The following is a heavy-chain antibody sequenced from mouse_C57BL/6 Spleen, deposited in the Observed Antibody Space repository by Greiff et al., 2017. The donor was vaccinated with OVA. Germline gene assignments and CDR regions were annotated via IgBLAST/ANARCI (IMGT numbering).Heavy chain of an antibody. J-gene: IGHJ4*01. CDR3: ARDLTGAYYYAMDY. CDR1: GFTFSDYY. CDR2: INYDGSST. V-gene: IGHV5-16*01. Sequence: DVKLVESEGGLVQPGSSMKLSCTASGFTFSDYYMAWVRQVPEKGLEWVANINYDGSSTYYLDSLKSRFIISRDNAKNILYLQMSSLKSEDTATYYCARDLTGAYYYAMDYWGQGTSVTVSS. D-gene: IGHD4-1*01.